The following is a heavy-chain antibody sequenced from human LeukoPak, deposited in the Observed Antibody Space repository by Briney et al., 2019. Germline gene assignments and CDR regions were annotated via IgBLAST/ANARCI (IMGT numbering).Heavy chain of an antibody. D-gene: IGHD6-19*01. CDR3: ARNSGWYGTYFDY. Sequence: SQTLSLTCTVSGGSISSGTYYWSWIRQPAGKGLEWIARMYTSGSTNYNPSLKSRVTISVDTSKNQFSLKLSSVTAADTAVYYCARNSGWYGTYFDYWGQGTLVTVSS. J-gene: IGHJ4*02. CDR1: GGSISSGTYY. CDR2: MYTSGST. V-gene: IGHV4-61*02.